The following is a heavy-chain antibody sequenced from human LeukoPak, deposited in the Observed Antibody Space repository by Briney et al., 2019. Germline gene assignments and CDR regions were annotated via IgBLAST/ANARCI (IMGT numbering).Heavy chain of an antibody. CDR2: ISSSSSYI. V-gene: IGHV3-21*01. CDR3: ARTPMGIAVAGTYFQH. J-gene: IGHJ1*01. CDR1: GFTFSSYS. D-gene: IGHD6-19*01. Sequence: GGSLRLSCADSGFTFSSYSMNWVRQAPGKGLEWVSSISSSSSYIYYADSVKGRFTISRDNAKNSLYLQMNSLRAEDTAMYYCARTPMGIAVAGTYFQHWGQGTLVTVSS.